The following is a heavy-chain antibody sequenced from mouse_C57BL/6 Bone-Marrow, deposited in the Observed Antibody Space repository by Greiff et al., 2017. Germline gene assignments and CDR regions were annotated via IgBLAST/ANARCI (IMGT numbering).Heavy chain of an antibody. CDR1: GNTFTSSW. J-gene: IGHJ1*03. V-gene: IGHV1-55*01. CDR2: IYLGSGSN. CDR3: ARGRRGLLQYFDV. D-gene: IGHD2-3*01. Sequence: VKPGASVKMSCKASGNTFTSSWITWVKQRPGQGLEWIGDIYLGSGSNNYNEKCKSKDTLNVDTSSSTAYMQLSSLTSDDSAVYYCARGRRGLLQYFDVWGTGTTVTVSS.